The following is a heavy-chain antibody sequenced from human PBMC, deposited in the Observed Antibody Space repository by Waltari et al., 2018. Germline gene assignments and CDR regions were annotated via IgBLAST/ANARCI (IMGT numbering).Heavy chain of an antibody. CDR2: IIPMFGIA. D-gene: IGHD3-16*01. V-gene: IGHV1-69*17. Sequence: QVQLVQSGAEVKNPGSSVKVSCKASGGTFRNYGISWVRQAPGQGLEWMGGIIPMFGIANYAQKFQGRVTITADKSTSTAYMELSSLRSEDTAVYYCASLAQSRWGYWGQGTLVTVSS. J-gene: IGHJ4*02. CDR3: ASLAQSRWGY. CDR1: GGTFRNYG.